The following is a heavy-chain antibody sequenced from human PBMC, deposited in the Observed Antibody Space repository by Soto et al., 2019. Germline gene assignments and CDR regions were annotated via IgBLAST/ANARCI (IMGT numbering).Heavy chain of an antibody. Sequence: SETLSLTCAVYGGSFSGYYWSWIRQPPGKGLEWIGEINHSGSTNYNPSLKSRVTISVDTSKNQFSLKLSSVTAADTAVYYCARGFYCSSTSCYTDRYYYYGMDVCGHGTTVTVS. CDR1: GGSFSGYY. D-gene: IGHD2-2*02. CDR2: INHSGST. V-gene: IGHV4-34*01. J-gene: IGHJ6*02. CDR3: ARGFYCSSTSCYTDRYYYYGMDV.